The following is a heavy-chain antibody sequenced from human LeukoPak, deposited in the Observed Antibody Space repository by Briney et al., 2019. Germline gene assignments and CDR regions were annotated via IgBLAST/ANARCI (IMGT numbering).Heavy chain of an antibody. J-gene: IGHJ4*02. CDR1: GGSISSYY. CDR3: ARGIPDRYCSSTRCYYGYSSSLYYFDY. CDR2: IYYSGST. V-gene: IGHV4-59*01. D-gene: IGHD2-2*01. Sequence: SETLSLTCTVSGGSISSYYWNWIRQPPGRGLEWIGYIYYSGSTNYNPSLKSRVTISIDTSKNQFSLKLSSVTAADTAVYYCARGIPDRYCSSTRCYYGYSSSLYYFDYWGQGTLVTVSS.